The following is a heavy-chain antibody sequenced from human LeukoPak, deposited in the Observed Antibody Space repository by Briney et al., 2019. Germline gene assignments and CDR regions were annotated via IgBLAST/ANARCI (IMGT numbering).Heavy chain of an antibody. J-gene: IGHJ5*02. Sequence: ASVKVSCKASGYTFTGYYMHWVRQAPGQGLEWMGWINPNSGGTNYAQKLQGRVTMTRDTSISTAYMELSRLRSDDTAVYYCARASLPYSSSSWFDPWGQGTLVTVSS. V-gene: IGHV1-2*02. CDR2: INPNSGGT. CDR3: ARASLPYSSSSWFDP. CDR1: GYTFTGYY. D-gene: IGHD6-6*01.